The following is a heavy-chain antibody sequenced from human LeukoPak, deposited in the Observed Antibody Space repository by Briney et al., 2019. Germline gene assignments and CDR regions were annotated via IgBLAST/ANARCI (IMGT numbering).Heavy chain of an antibody. CDR2: IYYSGTT. CDR1: GGSISSYY. CDR3: ARGHYDSSGEDY. D-gene: IGHD3-22*01. V-gene: IGHV4-59*01. Sequence: SETLSLTCTVSGGSISSYYWSWIRQPPGKGLEWIGYIYYSGTTNYNPSLKSRVTISVDTSKNQFSLKLSSVTAADTAVYYCARGHYDSSGEDYWGQGTLVTVSS. J-gene: IGHJ4*02.